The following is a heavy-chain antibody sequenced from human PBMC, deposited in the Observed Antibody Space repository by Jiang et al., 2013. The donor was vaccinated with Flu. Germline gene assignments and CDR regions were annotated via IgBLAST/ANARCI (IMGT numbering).Heavy chain of an antibody. Sequence: QLVESGGGVVQPGRSLRLSCAASGFTFSSYGMHWVRQAPGRGLEWVAVISYDGSNKYYADSVKGRFTISRDNSKNTMYLQMNSLRAEDTAVYYCARSRKHYRHYFYYYGMDVWGQGTTVTVSS. V-gene: IGHV3-33*05. D-gene: IGHD1-14*01. CDR2: ISYDGSNK. J-gene: IGHJ6*02. CDR1: GFTFSSYG. CDR3: ARSRKHYRHYFYYYGMDV.